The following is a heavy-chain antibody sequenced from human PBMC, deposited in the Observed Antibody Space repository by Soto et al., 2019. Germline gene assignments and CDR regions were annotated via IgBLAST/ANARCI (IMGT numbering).Heavy chain of an antibody. CDR2: ISYDGSNK. V-gene: IGHV3-30*18. J-gene: IGHJ5*02. CDR1: GFTFSSYG. CDR3: AKDRWFGEFPPLNWFDP. D-gene: IGHD3-10*01. Sequence: GGSLRLSCAASGFTFSSYGMHWVRQAPGKGLEWVAVISYDGSNKYYADSVKGRFTISRDNSKNTLYLQMNSLRAEDTAVYYCAKDRWFGEFPPLNWFDPWGQGTLVTVSS.